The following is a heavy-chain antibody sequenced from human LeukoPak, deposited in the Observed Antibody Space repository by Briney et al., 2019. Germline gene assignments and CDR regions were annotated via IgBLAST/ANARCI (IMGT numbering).Heavy chain of an antibody. V-gene: IGHV3-53*01. D-gene: IGHD3-10*01. Sequence: GGSLRLSCAASGFTVSSIHMVWVRQAPGKGLEWVSILGGLSESVYYPDSVKGRFTVSRDNSKDTLYLEINSLRGEDTATYYCARRWLGDPYGMDVWGQGTTVTVSS. J-gene: IGHJ6*02. CDR1: GFTVSSIH. CDR2: LGGLSESV. CDR3: ARRWLGDPYGMDV.